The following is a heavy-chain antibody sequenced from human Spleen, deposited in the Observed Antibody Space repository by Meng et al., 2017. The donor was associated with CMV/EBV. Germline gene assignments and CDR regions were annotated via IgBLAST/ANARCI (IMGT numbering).Heavy chain of an antibody. Sequence: ASVKVSCKASGYTFPNYGISWVRQAPGQGLEWMGWISVYNGNTKYAQKFQGRVTVTTDTSTSTAYMELRSLRSDDTAVYYCARDNTHYDILTGYYLLRTYYYGMDVWGQGTTVTVSS. V-gene: IGHV1-18*01. D-gene: IGHD3-9*01. CDR1: GYTFPNYG. CDR2: ISVYNGNT. J-gene: IGHJ6*02. CDR3: ARDNTHYDILTGYYLLRTYYYGMDV.